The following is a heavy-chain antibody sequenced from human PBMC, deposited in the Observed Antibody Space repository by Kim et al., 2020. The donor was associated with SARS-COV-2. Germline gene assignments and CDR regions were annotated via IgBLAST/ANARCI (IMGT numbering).Heavy chain of an antibody. Sequence: SETLSLTCAVYGGSFSGYYWSWIRQPPGKGLEWIGEINHSGSTNYNPSLKSRVTISVDTSKNQFSLKLSSVTAADTAAYYCSRAQWGITMVRGVITPFD. CDR2: INHSGST. J-gene: IGHJ4*01. V-gene: IGHV4-34*01. D-gene: IGHD3-10*01. CDR1: GGSFSGYY. CDR3: SRAQWGITMVRGVITPFD.